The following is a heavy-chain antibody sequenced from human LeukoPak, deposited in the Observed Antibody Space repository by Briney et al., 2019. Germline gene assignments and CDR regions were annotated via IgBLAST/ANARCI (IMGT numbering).Heavy chain of an antibody. J-gene: IGHJ4*02. CDR2: IFTGGST. CDR3: ARDDFDY. CDR1: GGSISSGGYS. Sequence: PSETLSLTCAVSGGSISSGGYSWSWIRQPPGKGLEWVSVIFTGGSTYYADSVKGRFTISRDNSKNTVFLQMNSLRAEDTAVYYCARDDFDYWGQGTLVTVSS. V-gene: IGHV3-53*01.